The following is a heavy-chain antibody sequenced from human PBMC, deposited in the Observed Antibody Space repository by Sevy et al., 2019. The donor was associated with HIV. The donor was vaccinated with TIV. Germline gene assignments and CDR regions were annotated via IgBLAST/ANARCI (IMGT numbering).Heavy chain of an antibody. Sequence: GGSLRLSCAATGFTFSNYAMNWVRLAPGKGLEWVSSISSTPGYIYYADSVKGRFTISRDNAKNSLYLQMNSLRAEDTAVYYCARHTVTTIRGAFDFWGQGTMVTVSS. D-gene: IGHD4-17*01. J-gene: IGHJ3*01. CDR2: ISSTPGYI. V-gene: IGHV3-21*01. CDR1: GFTFSNYA. CDR3: ARHTVTTIRGAFDF.